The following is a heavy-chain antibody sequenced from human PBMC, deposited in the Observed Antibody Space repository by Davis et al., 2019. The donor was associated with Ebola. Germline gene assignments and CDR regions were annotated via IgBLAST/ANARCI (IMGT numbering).Heavy chain of an antibody. CDR2: ISGFNTNT. CDR3: ARAPNYDVLTGTSSYYFDY. J-gene: IGHJ4*02. D-gene: IGHD3-9*01. Sequence: SVKVSCKSSGYTFTSYGLDWVRQAPGLGLEWMGWISGFNTNTNFAQKFQGRVTVSKDTSTNTAYMDLRSLTSDDTAIYYCARAPNYDVLTGTSSYYFDYWGQGTLVTVSS. CDR1: GYTFTSYG. V-gene: IGHV1-18*04.